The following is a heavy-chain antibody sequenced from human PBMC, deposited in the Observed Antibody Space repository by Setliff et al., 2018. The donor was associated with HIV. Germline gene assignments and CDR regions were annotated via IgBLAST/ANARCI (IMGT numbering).Heavy chain of an antibody. Sequence: PSETLSLTCTVSGGSMSSSSYYWGWIRQTPDKGLEWIGIIYYSGATYYNPSLTSRVTISVDTSRNQSSLKLRSVTAADTAAYYCARLGYVSGGFYKTPGPYYFDYWGQGALVTVSS. CDR1: GGSMSSSSYY. D-gene: IGHD3-10*01. J-gene: IGHJ4*02. V-gene: IGHV4-39*01. CDR2: IYYSGAT. CDR3: ARLGYVSGGFYKTPGPYYFDY.